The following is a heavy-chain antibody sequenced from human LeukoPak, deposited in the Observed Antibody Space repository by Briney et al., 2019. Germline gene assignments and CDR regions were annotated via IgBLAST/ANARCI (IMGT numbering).Heavy chain of an antibody. V-gene: IGHV4-31*03. CDR1: GGSISSGGYY. Sequence: PSQTLSLTCTVSGGSISSGGYYWSWIRQHPGKGLEWIGYIYYSGSTYYNPSLKSRVTISVDTSKNQFSLKLSSVTAADTAVYYCARFIAVAGIRIFDYWGQGTLVTVSS. J-gene: IGHJ4*02. CDR2: IYYSGST. CDR3: ARFIAVAGIRIFDY. D-gene: IGHD6-19*01.